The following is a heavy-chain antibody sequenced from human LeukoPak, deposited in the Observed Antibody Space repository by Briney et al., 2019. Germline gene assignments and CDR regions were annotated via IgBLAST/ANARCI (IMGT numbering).Heavy chain of an antibody. D-gene: IGHD6-19*01. CDR2: IYTSGST. Sequence: SETLSLTCTVSGGSISSYYWSWIRQPAGKGLEWIGRIYTSGSTNYNPSLKSRVTISADTSKNHFSLNLSSVTAADTAVYYCARSFTSAWVRGYYYLDVWGKGTTVTVSS. CDR3: ARSFTSAWVRGYYYLDV. V-gene: IGHV4-4*07. J-gene: IGHJ6*03. CDR1: GGSISSYY.